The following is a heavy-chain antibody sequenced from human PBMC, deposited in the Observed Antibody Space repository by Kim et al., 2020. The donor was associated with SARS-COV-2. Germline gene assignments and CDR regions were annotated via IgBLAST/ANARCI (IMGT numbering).Heavy chain of an antibody. J-gene: IGHJ6*02. V-gene: IGHV3-33*01. D-gene: IGHD1-1*01. Sequence: YYADSVKGRFTISRDNSKNTLYLQMNSLRAEDTAVYYCARDRGTGTPWDVWGQGTTVTVSS. CDR3: ARDRGTGTPWDV.